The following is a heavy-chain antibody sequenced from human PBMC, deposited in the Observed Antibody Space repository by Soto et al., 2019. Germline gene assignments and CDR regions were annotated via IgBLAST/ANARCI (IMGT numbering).Heavy chain of an antibody. J-gene: IGHJ4*02. CDR3: ARDRYDFWSGYWVY. CDR2: ISSSSSYI. Sequence: GGCLRRYCAASGFTFSSYSMNWVRQAPGKGLEWVSSISSSSSYIYYADSVKGRFTISRDNAKNSLYLQMNSLRAEDTAVYYCARDRYDFWSGYWVYWGQGTLVTVSS. CDR1: GFTFSSYS. V-gene: IGHV3-21*01. D-gene: IGHD3-3*01.